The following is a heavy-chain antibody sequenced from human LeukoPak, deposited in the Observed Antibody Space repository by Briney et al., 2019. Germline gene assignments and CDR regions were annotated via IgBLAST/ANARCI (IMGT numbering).Heavy chain of an antibody. CDR2: INHSGST. V-gene: IGHV4-34*01. Sequence: SETLSLTCAVYGGSFSGYYWSWIRQPPGKGLEWIGEINHSGSTNYNPSLKSRVTISVDTSKNQFSLKLSSVTAADTAVYYCARVRGVNYYGSGSYSPWGQGTLVTVSS. CDR1: GGSFSGYY. D-gene: IGHD3-10*01. J-gene: IGHJ5*02. CDR3: ARVRGVNYYGSGSYSP.